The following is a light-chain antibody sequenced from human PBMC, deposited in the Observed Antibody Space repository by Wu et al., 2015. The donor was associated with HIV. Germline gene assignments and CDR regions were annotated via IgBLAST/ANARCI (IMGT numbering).Light chain of an antibody. Sequence: EIVMTQSPVTLSVSPGDRATLSCRASQSVGSSLAWYQQRPGQAPRLLIKDASNRASGIPDRFSGGGSGTDFTLTISSLEPEDFAVYYCQQRATWPLTFGGGTRLEIK. J-gene: IGKJ4*01. CDR2: DAS. CDR3: QQRATWPLT. CDR1: QSVGSS. V-gene: IGKV3-11*01.